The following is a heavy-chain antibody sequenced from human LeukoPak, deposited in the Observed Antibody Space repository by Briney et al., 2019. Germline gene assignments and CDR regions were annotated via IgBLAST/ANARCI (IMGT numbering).Heavy chain of an antibody. D-gene: IGHD3-16*01. Sequence: GRSLTLSCVASGFTFSSYAMSWVRQAPGKGLEWVSAISGSGGSTYYADSVKGRFTISRDNSKNTLYLQMNSLRAEDTAVYYCAKGGGSNPQDAFDIWGQGTMVTVSS. CDR3: AKGGGSNPQDAFDI. CDR1: GFTFSSYA. CDR2: ISGSGGST. J-gene: IGHJ3*02. V-gene: IGHV3-23*01.